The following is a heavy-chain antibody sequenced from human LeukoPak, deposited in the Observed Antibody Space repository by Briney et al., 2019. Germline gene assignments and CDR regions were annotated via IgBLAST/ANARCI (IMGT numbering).Heavy chain of an antibody. CDR2: ISYDGSNK. D-gene: IGHD5-18*01. CDR1: GFTFSSYA. J-gene: IGHJ4*02. Sequence: GGSLRLSCAASGFTFSSYAMHWVRQAPGKGLEWVAVISYDGSNKYYADSVKGRFTISGDNSKNTLYLQMNSLRAEDTAVYYCARDTLDEGYSYGDGGYWGQGTLVTVSS. V-gene: IGHV3-30-3*01. CDR3: ARDTLDEGYSYGDGGY.